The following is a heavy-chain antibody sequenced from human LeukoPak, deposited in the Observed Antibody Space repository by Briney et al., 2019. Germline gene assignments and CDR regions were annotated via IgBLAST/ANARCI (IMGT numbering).Heavy chain of an antibody. D-gene: IGHD3-22*01. CDR3: ARDTYYYDSSGYYYFDY. Sequence: PSETLSLTCTVSGGSISSSSYYWGWIRQPAGKGLEWIGRFHTSGSTNYNPSLKSRVTMSVDTSKNQFSLKLSSVTAADTAVYSCARDTYYYDSSGYYYFDYWGQGTLVTVSS. J-gene: IGHJ4*02. V-gene: IGHV4-61*02. CDR1: GGSISSSSYY. CDR2: FHTSGST.